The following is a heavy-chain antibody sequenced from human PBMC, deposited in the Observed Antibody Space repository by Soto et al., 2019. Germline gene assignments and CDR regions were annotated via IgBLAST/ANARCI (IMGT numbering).Heavy chain of an antibody. J-gene: IGHJ4*02. Sequence: EVQLLESGGGLVQPGGSLRLSCAASGFTFSSYAMRWVRQAPVKGLEWVSAISGSGGSTYYADSVKGRFTISRDNSKNTLYLQMNSLRAEDTAVYYCARRGSGSYYDDWGQGTLVTVCS. CDR2: ISGSGGST. CDR1: GFTFSSYA. D-gene: IGHD1-26*01. CDR3: ARRGSGSYYDD. V-gene: IGHV3-23*01.